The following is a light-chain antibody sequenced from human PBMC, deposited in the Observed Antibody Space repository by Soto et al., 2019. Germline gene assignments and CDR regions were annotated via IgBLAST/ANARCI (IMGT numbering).Light chain of an antibody. CDR3: QQRSNFALT. V-gene: IGKV3-11*01. Sequence: EKVLPKSPAILSVSQGARATLSCRASQSISRSLAWYQQKPGQAPRLLISGASSRATGIPDRFSGSGSGTDFTLTISSLEPEDFAVYYCQQRSNFALTFGGGTKVDIK. J-gene: IGKJ4*01. CDR2: GAS. CDR1: QSISRS.